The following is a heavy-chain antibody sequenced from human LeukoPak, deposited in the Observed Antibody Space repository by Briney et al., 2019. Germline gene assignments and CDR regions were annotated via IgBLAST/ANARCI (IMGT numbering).Heavy chain of an antibody. CDR2: ISAYNGNT. Sequence: ASVKVSCKASGYTFTSYGITWVRQAPGQGLEWMGWISAYNGNTNFAQKLQGRVTMTTDTSTSTAYMELRSLRSDDTAVYYCARGDSSSWYDWFDPWGQGTLVTVSS. D-gene: IGHD6-13*01. CDR1: GYTFTSYG. CDR3: ARGDSSSWYDWFDP. J-gene: IGHJ5*02. V-gene: IGHV1-18*01.